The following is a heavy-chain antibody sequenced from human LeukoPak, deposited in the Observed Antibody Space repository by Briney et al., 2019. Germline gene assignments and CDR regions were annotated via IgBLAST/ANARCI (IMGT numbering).Heavy chain of an antibody. Sequence: GGSLRLSCAASGFTFSSYSMNWVRQAPGKGLEWVSSISSSSSYIYYADSVKGRFTISRDNAKNSLYLQMNSLRAEDTAVYYCARSVRGWYNWFDPWGQGTLVTVSS. CDR1: GFTFSSYS. J-gene: IGHJ5*02. V-gene: IGHV3-21*01. D-gene: IGHD6-19*01. CDR3: ARSVRGWYNWFDP. CDR2: ISSSSSYI.